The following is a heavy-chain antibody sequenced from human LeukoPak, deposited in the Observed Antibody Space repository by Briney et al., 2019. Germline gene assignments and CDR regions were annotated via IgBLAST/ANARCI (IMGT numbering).Heavy chain of an antibody. CDR2: IYYSGST. D-gene: IGHD3-22*01. CDR3: ARHREVRYYYDSSGYYGEAEFDY. CDR1: GGSISSSSYY. Sequence: SETLSLTCTVSGGSISSSSYYWGWIRQPPGKGLEWIGSIYYSGSTYYNPSLKGRVTISVDTSKNQFSLKLSSVTAADTAVYYCARHREVRYYYDSSGYYGEAEFDYWGQGTLVTVSS. V-gene: IGHV4-39*01. J-gene: IGHJ4*02.